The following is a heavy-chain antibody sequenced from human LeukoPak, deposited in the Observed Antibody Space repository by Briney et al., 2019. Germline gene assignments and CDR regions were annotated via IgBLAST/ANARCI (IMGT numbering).Heavy chain of an antibody. Sequence: SVKVSCKVSGGTFSSYAISWVRQAPGQGLEWMGGIIPIFGTANYAQKFQGRVTITADESTSTAYMELSSLRSEDTAVYYCARGYRVTGTIPLYYYYYGMDVWGQGTTVTVSS. CDR3: ARGYRVTGTIPLYYYYYGMDV. J-gene: IGHJ6*02. CDR1: GGTFSSYA. D-gene: IGHD1-1*01. V-gene: IGHV1-69*01. CDR2: IIPIFGTA.